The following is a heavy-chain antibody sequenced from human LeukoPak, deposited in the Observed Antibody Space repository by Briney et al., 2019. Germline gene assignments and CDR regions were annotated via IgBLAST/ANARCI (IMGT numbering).Heavy chain of an antibody. D-gene: IGHD2-15*01. CDR3: AVRGVRILDWFDP. V-gene: IGHV1-8*01. CDR2: MNPNSGNT. CDR1: GYTFTSYD. Sequence: ASVKVSCKASGYTFTSYDINWARQATGQGLEWMGWMNPNSGNTGYAQKFQGRVTMTRNTSISTAYMELSSLRSEDTAVYYCAVRGVRILDWFDPWGQGTLVTVSS. J-gene: IGHJ5*02.